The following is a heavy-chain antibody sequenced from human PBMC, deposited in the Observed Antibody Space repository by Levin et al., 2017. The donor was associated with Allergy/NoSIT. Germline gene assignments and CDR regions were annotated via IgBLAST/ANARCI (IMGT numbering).Heavy chain of an antibody. CDR3: ARESLTWYIFDH. CDR2: SRNKANSYTT. CDR1: GFTLSDHY. D-gene: IGHD1-1*01. Sequence: GGSLRLSCVGSGFTLSDHYMGWVRQAPGKGLEWVGRSRNKANSYTTDYAASVEGRFTVSRDDSKNSLFLQMNNLQTDDTAVYFCARESLTWYIFDHWGQGALVTVSS. V-gene: IGHV3-72*01. J-gene: IGHJ4*02.